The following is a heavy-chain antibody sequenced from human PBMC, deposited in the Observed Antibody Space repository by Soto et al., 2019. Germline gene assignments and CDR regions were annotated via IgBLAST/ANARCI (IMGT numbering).Heavy chain of an antibody. D-gene: IGHD3-16*01. CDR2: ISRSGDNT. V-gene: IGHV3-23*01. CDR3: ARDLYRGVTLMVYSHFDS. J-gene: IGHJ4*02. Sequence: EVQLLESGGGLVQSGGSLRLSCAASGFTFADNAMSWVRQAPGKGLEWVSIISRSGDNTYYAESVKGRFTISRDNSKNTLYLQLNSLRAEDTAIYYCARDLYRGVTLMVYSHFDSLGQGTLVTVSS. CDR1: GFTFADNA.